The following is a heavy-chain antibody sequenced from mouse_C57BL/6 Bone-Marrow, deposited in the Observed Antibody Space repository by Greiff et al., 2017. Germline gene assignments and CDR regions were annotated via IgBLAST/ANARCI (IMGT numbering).Heavy chain of an antibody. CDR2: IYPRSGNT. CDR3: ARTDWFAY. Sequence: VQLQESGAELARPGASVKLSCKASGYTFTSYGISWVKQRTGQGLEWIGEIYPRSGNTYYNEKFKGKATLPADKSSSTAYMELRSLTSEDSAVYFCARTDWFAYWGQGTLVTVSA. CDR1: GYTFTSYG. V-gene: IGHV1-81*01. J-gene: IGHJ3*01.